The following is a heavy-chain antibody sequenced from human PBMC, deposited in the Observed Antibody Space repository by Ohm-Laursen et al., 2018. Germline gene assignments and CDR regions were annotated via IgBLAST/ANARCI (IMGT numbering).Heavy chain of an antibody. V-gene: IGHV4-59*08. J-gene: IGHJ4*02. D-gene: IGHD1-26*01. CDR1: GDSISGRY. CDR3: AGAPNLYYFDY. Sequence: TLSLTCIVSGDSISGRYWSWIRQPPGKGLEWIGNIDDNGNTNYNPSLQSRVTISINTSKNQFSLQLRFVTAADTAVYHCAGAPNLYYFDYWGQGTLVTVSS. CDR2: IDDNGNT.